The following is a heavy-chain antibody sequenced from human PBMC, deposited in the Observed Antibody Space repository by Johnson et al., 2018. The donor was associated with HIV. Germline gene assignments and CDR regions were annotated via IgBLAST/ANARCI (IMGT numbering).Heavy chain of an antibody. CDR2: ISWNGDST. CDR3: ARDHRAYCGGDCYSDAFDI. Sequence: QMLLVESGGGVVQPGRSLRLSCAASGFTFSSYAMHWVRQAPGKGLEWVSSISWNGDSTSYADSVKGRFTISRDNSKNTLYLQMNSMTAEDTAVYYCARDHRAYCGGDCYSDAFDIWGQGTMVTVSS. D-gene: IGHD2-21*02. V-gene: IGHV3-64*04. CDR1: GFTFSSYA. J-gene: IGHJ3*02.